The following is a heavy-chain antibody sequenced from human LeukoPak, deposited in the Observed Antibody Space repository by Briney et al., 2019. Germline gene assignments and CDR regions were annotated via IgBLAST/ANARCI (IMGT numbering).Heavy chain of an antibody. CDR2: IYSGGST. CDR3: ARGVPPGYSGYDSYGMDV. V-gene: IGHV3-53*01. CDR1: GFTVSSNY. J-gene: IGHJ6*04. D-gene: IGHD5-12*01. Sequence: GGSLRLSCAASGFTVSSNYMSWVRQAPGKGLEWVSVIYSGGSTYHADSVKGRFTISRDNSNNTLYLQMNSLRAEDTAVYDCARGVPPGYSGYDSYGMDVWGKGTTVTVSS.